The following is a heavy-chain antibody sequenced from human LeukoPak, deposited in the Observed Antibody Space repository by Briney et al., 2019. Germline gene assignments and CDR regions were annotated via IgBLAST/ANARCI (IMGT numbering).Heavy chain of an antibody. CDR3: TTGPGDGRPIDFDY. V-gene: IGHV3-15*01. D-gene: IGHD3-10*01. CDR1: GFTFSNAW. J-gene: IGHJ4*02. CDR2: VKSKTDGGTT. Sequence: GGSLRLSCAASGFTFSNAWMSWVRQAPGKGLEWVGRVKSKTDGGTTDYAAPVKGRFTISRDDSKNTLYLQMNSLKTEDTAVYYCTTGPGDGRPIDFDYWGQGTLVTVSS.